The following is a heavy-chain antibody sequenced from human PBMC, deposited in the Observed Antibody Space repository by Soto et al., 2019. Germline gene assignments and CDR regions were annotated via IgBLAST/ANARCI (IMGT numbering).Heavy chain of an antibody. CDR3: ADGAGSSGYFDY. Sequence: PGGSLRLSCAASGFTFSSYAMHWVRQAPGKGLEWVAVISYDGSNKYYADSVKGRFTISRDNSKNTLYLQMNSLRAEDTAVYYCADGAGSSGYFDYWGQGTLVTVSS. CDR1: GFTFSSYA. J-gene: IGHJ4*02. D-gene: IGHD3-22*01. CDR2: ISYDGSNK. V-gene: IGHV3-30-3*01.